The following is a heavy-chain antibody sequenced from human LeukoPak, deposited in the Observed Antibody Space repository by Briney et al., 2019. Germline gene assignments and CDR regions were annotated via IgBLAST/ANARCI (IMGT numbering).Heavy chain of an antibody. Sequence: GGSLRLSCAASGFIFSNYAMQWVRQAPGMGLEWVAFIRYDGGNTYYADSVKGRFTISRDNAKNSVYLQMTSLRAEDTALYYCAKDATAVPGTVYMDVWGKGTTVTISS. D-gene: IGHD6-13*01. CDR1: GFIFSNYA. CDR2: IRYDGGNT. CDR3: AKDATAVPGTVYMDV. J-gene: IGHJ6*03. V-gene: IGHV3-30*02.